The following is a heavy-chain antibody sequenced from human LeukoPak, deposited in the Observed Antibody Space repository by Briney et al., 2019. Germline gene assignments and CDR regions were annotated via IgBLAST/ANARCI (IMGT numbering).Heavy chain of an antibody. V-gene: IGHV3-30*02. CDR1: GFTFSSYG. D-gene: IGHD3-10*01. CDR3: AKDPTMVRGVIVVVDYMDV. CDR2: IRYEGSNK. Sequence: PGRSLRLSCAASGFTFSSYGMHWVRQAPGKGLEWVAFIRYEGSNKYYADSVKGRFTISRDNSKITLYLQMNSLRAEETAVYYCAKDPTMVRGVIVVVDYMDVWGKGTTVTVSS. J-gene: IGHJ6*03.